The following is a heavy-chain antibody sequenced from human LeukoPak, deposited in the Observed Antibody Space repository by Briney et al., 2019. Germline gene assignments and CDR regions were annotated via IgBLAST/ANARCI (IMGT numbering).Heavy chain of an antibody. V-gene: IGHV4-4*07. CDR1: GGSISSYY. Sequence: TSETLSLTCTVYGGSISSYYWNWIRQPAGKGLEWIGRIHTSGRINYNPSLKSRITISVDKSKNQFSLELSSVTAADTAVYYCAGFDSSRAGITASFDYWGQGTLVTVSS. D-gene: IGHD1-14*01. J-gene: IGHJ4*02. CDR2: IHTSGRI. CDR3: AGFDSSRAGITASFDY.